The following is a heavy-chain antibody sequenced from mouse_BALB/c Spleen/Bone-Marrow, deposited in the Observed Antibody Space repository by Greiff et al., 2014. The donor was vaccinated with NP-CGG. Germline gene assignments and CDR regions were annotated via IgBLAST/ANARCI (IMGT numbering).Heavy chain of an antibody. J-gene: IGHJ2*01. Sequence: QVQLKQSGPGLVAPSQSLSITCTVSGFSLTSYGVHWVRQPPGKGLEWLGVIWAGGSTNYNSALMSRLSISKDNSKSQVFLKMNSLQTDDTAVYYCAREGDYCGSSDYWGQGTTLTVSS. CDR3: AREGDYCGSSDY. CDR2: IWAGGST. V-gene: IGHV2-9*02. D-gene: IGHD1-1*01. CDR1: GFSLTSYG.